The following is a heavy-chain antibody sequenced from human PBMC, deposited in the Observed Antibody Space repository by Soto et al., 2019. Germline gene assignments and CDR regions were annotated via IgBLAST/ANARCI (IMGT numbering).Heavy chain of an antibody. D-gene: IGHD3-9*01. V-gene: IGHV4-31*03. Sequence: PSETLSLTCTVSGGSISSSNYYWSWIRQHPGKGLEWIGYIYYSGSTYYNPSLKSRVTISVDTSKNQFSLKLSSVTAADTAVYYCARVETYYDILTGYTDYDYYGMDVWGQGTTVTVSS. CDR2: IYYSGST. CDR3: ARVETYYDILTGYTDYDYYGMDV. J-gene: IGHJ6*02. CDR1: GGSISSSNYY.